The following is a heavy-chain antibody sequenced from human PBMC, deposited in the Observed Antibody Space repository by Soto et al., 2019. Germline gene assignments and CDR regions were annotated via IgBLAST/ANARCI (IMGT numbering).Heavy chain of an antibody. J-gene: IGHJ4*02. Sequence: EVQLVESGGGLVQPGGSLKLSCAASGFTFSGSAMHWVRQASGKGLEWVGRIRSKANSYATAYAASVKGRFTISRDDSKNTAYLQMNSLKTEDTAMYYCTRLADSGYYYYRSDYFDYWGQGTLVTVSS. V-gene: IGHV3-73*02. CDR1: GFTFSGSA. CDR3: TRLADSGYYYYRSDYFDY. D-gene: IGHD3-22*01. CDR2: IRSKANSYAT.